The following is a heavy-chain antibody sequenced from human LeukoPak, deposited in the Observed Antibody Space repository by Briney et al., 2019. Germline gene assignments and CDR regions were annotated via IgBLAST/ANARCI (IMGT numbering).Heavy chain of an antibody. V-gene: IGHV3-23*01. J-gene: IGHJ4*02. Sequence: GGSLRLSCAASGFTFSSYAMSWVRQDPGKGLEWVSAISGSGGSTYYADSVKGRFTISRDNSKNTLYLQMNSLRAEDTAVYYCAKRWSPYYYDSSGYYPVDYWGQGTLVTVSS. CDR1: GFTFSSYA. D-gene: IGHD3-22*01. CDR3: AKRWSPYYYDSSGYYPVDY. CDR2: ISGSGGST.